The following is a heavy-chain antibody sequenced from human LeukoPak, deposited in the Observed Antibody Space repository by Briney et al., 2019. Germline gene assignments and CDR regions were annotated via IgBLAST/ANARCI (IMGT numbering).Heavy chain of an antibody. Sequence: GGSLRLSCAASGFTFSSYGMHWVRQAPGKGLEWVAVIWYDGSNKYYADSVKGRFTISRDNSKNTLYLQMNSLRAEDTAVYYCARDHKVAVDVAYYGMDVWGQGTTVTVSS. CDR3: ARDHKVAVDVAYYGMDV. D-gene: IGHD6-19*01. V-gene: IGHV3-33*01. CDR1: GFTFSSYG. J-gene: IGHJ6*02. CDR2: IWYDGSNK.